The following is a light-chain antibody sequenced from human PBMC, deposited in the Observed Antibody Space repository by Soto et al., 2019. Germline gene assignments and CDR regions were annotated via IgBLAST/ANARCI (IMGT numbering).Light chain of an antibody. J-gene: IGKJ1*01. CDR1: QSISSW. Sequence: DIQMTQSPSTLSASVGDRVTITCRASQSISSWLAWYQQKPGKAPKLLNYKASSLESGVPSRFSGSGSGTEFPLNISSLQPDDFATYYCQQYNSYWTFGQGTKVEIK. CDR3: QQYNSYWT. CDR2: KAS. V-gene: IGKV1-5*03.